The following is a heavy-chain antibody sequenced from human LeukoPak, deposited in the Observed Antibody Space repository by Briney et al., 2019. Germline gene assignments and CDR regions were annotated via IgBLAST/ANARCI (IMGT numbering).Heavy chain of an antibody. CDR3: ARSGMQQWLPEN. Sequence: TLPLTCTVSGGSISSGGFYWSWIREHPGKGLVWIGYIYYSGRTYYNPSLKGRVTISVDTSKNQFSLKLSSVSAADTAVYYCARSGMQQWLPENWGQGTLVTVSS. CDR1: GGSISSGGFY. D-gene: IGHD5-18*01. V-gene: IGHV4-31*03. CDR2: IYYSGRT. J-gene: IGHJ4*02.